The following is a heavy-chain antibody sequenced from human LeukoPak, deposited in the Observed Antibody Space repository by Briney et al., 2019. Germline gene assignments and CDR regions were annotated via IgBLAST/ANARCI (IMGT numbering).Heavy chain of an antibody. Sequence: ASVKVSCKASGYSFTRYFIHWVRQAPGQGLEWMGIIIPSDGSTSYAQKFQGRVTMTRNTSTSTVYMELSSLRSEDTAVYYCARGKVVTMVRGVIVTYFDYWGQGTLVTVSS. CDR2: IIPSDGST. CDR1: GYSFTRYF. CDR3: ARGKVVTMVRGVIVTYFDY. J-gene: IGHJ4*02. V-gene: IGHV1-46*01. D-gene: IGHD3-10*01.